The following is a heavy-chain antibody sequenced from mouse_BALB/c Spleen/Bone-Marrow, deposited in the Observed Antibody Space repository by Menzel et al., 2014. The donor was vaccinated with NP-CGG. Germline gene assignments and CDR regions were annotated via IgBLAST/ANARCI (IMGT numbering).Heavy chain of an antibody. V-gene: IGHV1-82*01. CDR2: IFPGDGGT. J-gene: IGHJ4*01. D-gene: IGHD2-3*01. CDR3: SRADGYRNMDY. CDR1: GYAFSSSW. Sequence: LVESGPELVKPGASVKISCKASGYAFSSSWMKWLKQRPGQGLEWIGRIFPGDGGTYYNGKFKGKATLTADKSSSTTSMQLSSLTSVDAAVYVCSRADGYRNMDYWGQGTSVTVSS.